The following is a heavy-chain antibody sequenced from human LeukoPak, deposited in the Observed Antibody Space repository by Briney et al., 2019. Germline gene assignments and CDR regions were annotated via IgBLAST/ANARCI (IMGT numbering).Heavy chain of an antibody. D-gene: IGHD6-13*01. CDR2: ISGSGGST. Sequence: GGSLRLSCAASGFTFSSYAMSWVRQAPGKGLEWVSAISGSGGSTYYADSVKGRFTISRDNSKNTLYLQINSLRAEDTALYYCVKPYSSSSVLPDYFDYWGQGTLVTVSS. CDR3: VKPYSSSSVLPDYFDY. CDR1: GFTFSSYA. J-gene: IGHJ4*02. V-gene: IGHV3-23*01.